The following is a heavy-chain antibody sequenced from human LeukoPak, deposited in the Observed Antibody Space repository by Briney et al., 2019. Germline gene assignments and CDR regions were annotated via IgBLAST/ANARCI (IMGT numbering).Heavy chain of an antibody. D-gene: IGHD1-26*01. J-gene: IGHJ4*02. Sequence: ASVKVSCKASGYSFTTYDINWVRQATGQGLEWMGWMNLKSGYTGYAQKFQGRVTITRDTSTSTVYMELSSLRSEDTAVYYCARVAGSIDYWGQGTLVTVSA. CDR2: MNLKSGYT. CDR1: GYSFTTYD. V-gene: IGHV1-8*03. CDR3: ARVAGSIDY.